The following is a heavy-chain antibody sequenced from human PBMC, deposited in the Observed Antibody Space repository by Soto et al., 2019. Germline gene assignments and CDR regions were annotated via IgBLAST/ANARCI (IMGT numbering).Heavy chain of an antibody. J-gene: IGHJ5*02. CDR3: ARQPHSSGWYAPWFDP. CDR2: IYYSGST. Sequence: SETLSLTCTVSGGSISSYYWSWIRQPPGKGLEWIGYIYYSGSTNYNPSLKSRVTISVDTSKNQFSLKLSSVTAADTAVYYCARQPHSSGWYAPWFDPWGQGTLVTVS. V-gene: IGHV4-59*08. CDR1: GGSISSYY. D-gene: IGHD6-19*01.